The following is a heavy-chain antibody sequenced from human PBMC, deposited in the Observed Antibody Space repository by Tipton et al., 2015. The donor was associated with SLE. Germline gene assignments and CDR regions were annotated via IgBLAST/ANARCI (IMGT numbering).Heavy chain of an antibody. J-gene: IGHJ1*01. V-gene: IGHV4-59*08. CDR3: ARGIIPAARYFQD. CDR1: GGSINSYY. D-gene: IGHD2-2*01. Sequence: TLSLTCTVSGGSINSYYWSWIRQPPGKGLEWVGYIYYSGSTYYNLSLKSRVTIAVDTSKNQFSLRLSSVTAADTAVYYCARGIIPAARYFQDWGQGTLVTVSS. CDR2: IYYSGST.